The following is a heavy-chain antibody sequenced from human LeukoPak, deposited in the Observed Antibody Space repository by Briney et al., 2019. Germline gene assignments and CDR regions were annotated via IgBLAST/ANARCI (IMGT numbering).Heavy chain of an antibody. CDR2: IYHNGDT. V-gene: IGHV4-59*01. CDR1: GGSISTYY. CDR3: AREGYSGSDFDS. J-gene: IGHJ4*02. Sequence: TSETLSLTCAVSGGSISTYYWSWIRQSPGKGLEWIGYIYHNGDTRYNPSLKSRVTISVDTSKNHFSLQLTSVTTADTAVYYCAREGYSGSDFDSWGQGTLVTVSS. D-gene: IGHD2-21*01.